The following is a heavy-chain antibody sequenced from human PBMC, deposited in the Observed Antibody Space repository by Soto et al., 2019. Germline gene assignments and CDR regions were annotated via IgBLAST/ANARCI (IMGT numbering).Heavy chain of an antibody. D-gene: IGHD3-3*01. Sequence: SETLSLTCTVSDGSVSSGSYYWSWIRQPPGKGLEYIGYLYYSGSTNYDPSLKSRVTISVDTPKNQFSLELTSVTAADTAVYYCARGQAFWTGYYRMPYYFDYWGQGTLVTVPQ. CDR3: ARGQAFWTGYYRMPYYFDY. CDR2: LYYSGST. J-gene: IGHJ4*02. V-gene: IGHV4-61*01. CDR1: DGSVSSGSYY.